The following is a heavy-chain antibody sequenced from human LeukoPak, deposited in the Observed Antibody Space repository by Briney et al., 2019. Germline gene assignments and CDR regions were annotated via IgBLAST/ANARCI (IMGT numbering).Heavy chain of an antibody. CDR2: ISESGDVT. Sequence: GGSLRLSCVVSGFTFSSYPMSWVRQAPGKGLEWVSVISESGDVTHYADSMRGRFTISRDNTKNTLNLQMNGLRDEDTAIYYCARDSSHYLGSSDYWGQGALVTVSS. CDR3: ARDSSHYLGSSDY. CDR1: GFTFSSYP. D-gene: IGHD6-6*01. V-gene: IGHV3-23*01. J-gene: IGHJ4*02.